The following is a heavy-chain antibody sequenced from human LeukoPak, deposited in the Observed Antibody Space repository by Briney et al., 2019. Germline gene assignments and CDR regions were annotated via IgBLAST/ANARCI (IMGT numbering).Heavy chain of an antibody. Sequence: SETLSLTCTVSGGSISSGSYYWGWIRQPPGKGLEWIGSFYYSGSTYYNPSLRSRVTISVDTSKNQLSLRLSSVTAADTAVYYCARLAVAGTGYWGQGTLVTVSS. CDR2: FYYSGST. CDR3: ARLAVAGTGY. J-gene: IGHJ4*02. D-gene: IGHD6-19*01. V-gene: IGHV4-39*01. CDR1: GGSISSGSYY.